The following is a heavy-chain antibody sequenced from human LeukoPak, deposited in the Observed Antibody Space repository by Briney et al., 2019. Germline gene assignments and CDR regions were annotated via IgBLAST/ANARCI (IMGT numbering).Heavy chain of an antibody. CDR2: ISSSGSTI. CDR3: ARDLDPSRAFDI. J-gene: IGHJ3*02. Sequence: GGSLRLSCAASGFTFSSYEMNWVRQAPGKGLEWVSYISSSGSTIYYADSVKGRFTISRDNAKNSLYLQMHSLRAEDTAVYYCARDLDPSRAFDIWGQGTMVTVSS. D-gene: IGHD3-9*01. V-gene: IGHV3-48*03. CDR1: GFTFSSYE.